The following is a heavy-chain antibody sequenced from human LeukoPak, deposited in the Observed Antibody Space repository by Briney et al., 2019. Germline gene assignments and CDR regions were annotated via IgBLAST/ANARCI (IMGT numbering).Heavy chain of an antibody. CDR1: GGSISSYY. J-gene: IGHJ4*02. V-gene: IGHV4-59*12. Sequence: SETLSLTCTVSGGSISSYYWSWLRQPPGKGLEWIGYIYYSGSTNYNPPLKSRVTISVDKSKKQFSLKLSSVTAADTAVYYCVTNSIGYCSGGNCYQVSDSWGQGSLVTVSS. CDR3: VTNSIGYCSGGNCYQVSDS. CDR2: IYYSGST. D-gene: IGHD2-15*01.